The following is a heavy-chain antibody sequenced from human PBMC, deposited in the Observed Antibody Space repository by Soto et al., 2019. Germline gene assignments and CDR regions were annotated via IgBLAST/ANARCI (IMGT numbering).Heavy chain of an antibody. J-gene: IGHJ2*01. Sequence: PAGSLRLSCVASGFTFSDYAMTWVRQAPGKGLEWVATISATGGNIEYTDSLKGRFTISRDNSKNTLYLQLNGLTSDDTAVHYCAKVAGGLGYFDLWGRGTLVTVSS. CDR3: AKVAGGLGYFDL. CDR2: ISATGGNI. CDR1: GFTFSDYA. D-gene: IGHD3-16*01. V-gene: IGHV3-23*01.